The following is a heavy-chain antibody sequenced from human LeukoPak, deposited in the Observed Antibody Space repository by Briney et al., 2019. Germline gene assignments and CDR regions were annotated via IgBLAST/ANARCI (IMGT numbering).Heavy chain of an antibody. CDR2: INSDGSST. D-gene: IGHD3-22*01. CDR1: GFTFSSYW. J-gene: IGHJ5*02. V-gene: IGHV3-74*01. Sequence: PGGSLRLSCAASGFTFSSYWMHWVRHAPGKGLVCVSRINSDGSSTSYADSVKGRFTISRDNAKNTLYLQMNSLRAEDTAVYYCARDSGGYYNWFDPWGQGTLVTVSS. CDR3: ARDSGGYYNWFDP.